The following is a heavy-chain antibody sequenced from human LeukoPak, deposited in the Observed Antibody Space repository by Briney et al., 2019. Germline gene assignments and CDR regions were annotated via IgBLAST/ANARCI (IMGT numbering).Heavy chain of an antibody. CDR2: IYYSGST. J-gene: IGHJ4*02. Sequence: PSETLSLTCAVSGGSISSSSYYWGRIRQPPGKGLEWIGSIYYSGSTYYNPSLKSRVTISVDTSKNQFSLKLKSVTAIDTAVYSCASSSWLRDANFDNWGQGTLVTVSS. CDR1: GGSISSSSYY. CDR3: ASSSWLRDANFDN. V-gene: IGHV4-39*07. D-gene: IGHD6-13*01.